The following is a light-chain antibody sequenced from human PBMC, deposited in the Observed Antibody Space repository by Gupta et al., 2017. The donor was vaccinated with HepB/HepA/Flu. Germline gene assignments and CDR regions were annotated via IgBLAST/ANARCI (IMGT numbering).Light chain of an antibody. CDR2: GAS. J-gene: IGKJ5*01. CDR3: QQYNNWPLT. CDR1: QTVSSN. V-gene: IGKV3-15*01. Sequence: RATLSCRASQTVSSNLAWYQQKPGQAPRLLIYGASTRATGLPARFSGSGSGTEFTLTISSLQSEDSAVYHCQQYNNWPLTFGQGTRLEIK.